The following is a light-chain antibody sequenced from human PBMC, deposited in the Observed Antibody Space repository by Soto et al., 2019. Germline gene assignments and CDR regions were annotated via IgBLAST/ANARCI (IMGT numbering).Light chain of an antibody. CDR1: SRDVGAYEY. CDR3: SSYTISTPYV. Sequence: QSALTQSASVSGSPGQSITISCTGTSRDVGAYEYVSWYQQHPGKAPKLIIYEVTGRPAGTSLRFSGSKSGNTASLTISGLRDEDEADYYCSSYTISTPYVFGTGTKLTVL. CDR2: EVT. V-gene: IGLV2-14*03. J-gene: IGLJ1*01.